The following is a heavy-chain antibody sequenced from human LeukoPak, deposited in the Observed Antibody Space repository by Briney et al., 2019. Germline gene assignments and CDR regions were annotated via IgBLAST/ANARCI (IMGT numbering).Heavy chain of an antibody. D-gene: IGHD3-9*01. Sequence: GGSLRLSCAASGFTFSSYVVSWVRQAAGKGLEWVSTISGSGGSTYYADSVKGRCTISRDNAKNSLYLQMNSLRAEDTALYYCAKDADILTGYWFDYWGQGTLVTVSS. CDR3: AKDADILTGYWFDY. J-gene: IGHJ4*02. CDR1: GFTFSSYV. CDR2: ISGSGGST. V-gene: IGHV3-23*01.